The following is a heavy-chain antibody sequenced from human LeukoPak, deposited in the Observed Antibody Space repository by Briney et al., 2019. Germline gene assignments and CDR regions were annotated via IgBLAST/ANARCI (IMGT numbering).Heavy chain of an antibody. Sequence: AASVKVPCKASGYTFTSYGISWVRQAPGQGLEWMGWISAYNGNTNYAQKLQGRVTMTTDTSTSTAYMELRSLRSDDTAVYYCARGYCSSTSCYGSFDYWGQGTLVTVSS. CDR1: GYTFTSYG. CDR2: ISAYNGNT. D-gene: IGHD2-2*01. J-gene: IGHJ4*02. V-gene: IGHV1-18*01. CDR3: ARGYCSSTSCYGSFDY.